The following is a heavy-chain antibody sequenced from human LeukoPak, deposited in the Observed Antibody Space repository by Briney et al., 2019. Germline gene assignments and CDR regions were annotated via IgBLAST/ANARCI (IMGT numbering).Heavy chain of an antibody. J-gene: IGHJ4*02. Sequence: PGGSLRLSCAASGFPSSNAWMSWVRQAPGEGLEWVGRIKSKTDGGKTDYAAPVQGRFSISRDDSENTLYLQMNGLNTEDTAVYYCSTVSPYYGSGTTSPDSWGQGTLVVVSS. CDR1: GFPSSNAW. V-gene: IGHV3-15*01. CDR2: IKSKTDGGKT. D-gene: IGHD3-10*01. CDR3: STVSPYYGSGTTSPDS.